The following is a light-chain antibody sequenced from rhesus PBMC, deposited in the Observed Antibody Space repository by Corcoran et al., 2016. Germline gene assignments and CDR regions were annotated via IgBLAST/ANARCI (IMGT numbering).Light chain of an antibody. CDR2: EAS. CDR3: LQHNSYPLT. Sequence: DIQMTQSPSSLSASVGDTVTITCRASQGISSYLNWFQQKPGKAPKLLIYEASSLESGVPSRFSGRGSGTDFTLTISSLQPEDFAAYYCLQHNSYPLTFGGGTKVEIK. V-gene: IGKV1-28*03. J-gene: IGKJ4*01. CDR1: QGISSY.